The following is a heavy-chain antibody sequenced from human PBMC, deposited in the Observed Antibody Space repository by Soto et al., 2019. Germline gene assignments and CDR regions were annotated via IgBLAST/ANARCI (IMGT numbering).Heavy chain of an antibody. CDR2: IWYDGSNK. J-gene: IGHJ4*02. D-gene: IGHD6-6*01. V-gene: IGHV3-33*01. CDR3: ARDRGSSSVCVDY. Sequence: GGSLRLSXAASGFTFSSYGMHWVRQAPGKGLEWVAVIWYDGSNKYYADSVKGRFTISRDNSKNTLYLQMNSLRAEDTAVYYCARDRGSSSVCVDYWGQGTLVTVSS. CDR1: GFTFSSYG.